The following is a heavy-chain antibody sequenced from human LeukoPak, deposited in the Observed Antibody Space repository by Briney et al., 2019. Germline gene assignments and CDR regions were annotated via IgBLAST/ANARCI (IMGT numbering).Heavy chain of an antibody. CDR2: ISGSGGST. Sequence: GGSLRLSCAASGFTFSSYAMSWVRQAPGKGLEWVSAISGSGGSTYYADSVKGRFTISRDNSKNTVYLQMNSLRAEDTAVYYCAKDSSFYGDYVALATWGQGTLVTVSS. J-gene: IGHJ5*02. V-gene: IGHV3-23*01. CDR3: AKDSSFYGDYVALAT. CDR1: GFTFSSYA. D-gene: IGHD4-17*01.